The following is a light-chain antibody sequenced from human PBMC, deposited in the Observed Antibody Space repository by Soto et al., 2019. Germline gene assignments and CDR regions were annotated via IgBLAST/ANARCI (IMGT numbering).Light chain of an antibody. CDR2: DAS. CDR1: HSVGSN. Sequence: EIMMTQSPATLSVSPGERATLSCRASHSVGSNLAWYQLKRGQAPRLLVFDASNRATGIPARFSGSGSGADFSLTISRLEPEDFAVYYCQQYGDSLSITFGQGTRLEIK. V-gene: IGKV3D-15*01. J-gene: IGKJ5*01. CDR3: QQYGDSLSIT.